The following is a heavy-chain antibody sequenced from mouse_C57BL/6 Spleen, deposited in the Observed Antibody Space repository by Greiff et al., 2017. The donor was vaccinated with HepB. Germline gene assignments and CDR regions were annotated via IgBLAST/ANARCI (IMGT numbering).Heavy chain of an antibody. V-gene: IGHV1-72*01. CDR1: GYTFTSYW. J-gene: IGHJ4*01. CDR2: IDPNSGGT. CDR3: ARSAVVAEGYAMDY. Sequence: QVQLQQPGAELVKPGASVKLSCKASGYTFTSYWMHWVKQRPGRGLEWIGRIDPNSGGTKYNEKFKSKATLTVDKPSSTAYMQRSSLTSEDSAVYYSARSAVVAEGYAMDYWGQGTSVTVSS. D-gene: IGHD1-1*01.